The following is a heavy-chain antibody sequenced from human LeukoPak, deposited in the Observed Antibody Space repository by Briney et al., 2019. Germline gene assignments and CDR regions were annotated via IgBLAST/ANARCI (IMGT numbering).Heavy chain of an antibody. CDR2: IIPIFGTA. J-gene: IGHJ4*02. CDR1: GGTFSSYA. Sequence: ASVTVSCTASGGTFSSYAISWVRQAPGQGLEWMGGIIPIFGTANYAQKLQGRVTMTTDTSTSTAYMELRSLRSDDTAVYYCARKGGGKLGHVDYWGQGTLVTVSS. CDR3: ARKGGGKLGHVDY. D-gene: IGHD1/OR15-1a*01. V-gene: IGHV1-69*05.